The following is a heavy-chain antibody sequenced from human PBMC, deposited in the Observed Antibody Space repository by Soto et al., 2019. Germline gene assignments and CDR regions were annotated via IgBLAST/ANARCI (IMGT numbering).Heavy chain of an antibody. D-gene: IGHD6-19*01. V-gene: IGHV1-46*01. Sequence: ASVKVSCKASGDTFSSNYMHWVRQAPGQGLEWVGIINPSGDTTSYAQQFQGRVILTRGSSTNTLYMELSSLRSGDTALYYCARGRGSSGWYYFDHWGQGTLVTVSS. J-gene: IGHJ4*02. CDR2: INPSGDTT. CDR3: ARGRGSSGWYYFDH. CDR1: GDTFSSNY.